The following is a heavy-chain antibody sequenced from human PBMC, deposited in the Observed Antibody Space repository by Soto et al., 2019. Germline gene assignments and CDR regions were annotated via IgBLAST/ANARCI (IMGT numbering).Heavy chain of an antibody. J-gene: IGHJ6*02. V-gene: IGHV3-30*18. Sequence: QVQLVESGGGVVQPGRSLRLSCAASGFTFSSYGMHWVRQAPGKGLEWVAVISYDGSNKYYADSVKGRFTISRDNSKNTLYLQMNSLRAEDTAVYYCAEGRLYYYYGMDVWGQGTTVTVSS. CDR3: AEGRLYYYYGMDV. CDR1: GFTFSSYG. CDR2: ISYDGSNK.